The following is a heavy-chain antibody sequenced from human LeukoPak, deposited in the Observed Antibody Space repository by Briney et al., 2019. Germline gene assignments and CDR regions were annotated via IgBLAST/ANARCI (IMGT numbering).Heavy chain of an antibody. Sequence: KRPGESLNISCQGSGYSFTSYWIGWVRPMPGKGLEWMGIIYPGDSDTRYSPSFQGQVTISADKSISTAYLQWSSLKASDTAMHYCARPRRSSSSNWFDHWGQGTLVTVSS. CDR2: IYPGDSDT. J-gene: IGHJ5*02. CDR3: ARPRRSSSSNWFDH. CDR1: GYSFTSYW. D-gene: IGHD6-6*01. V-gene: IGHV5-51*03.